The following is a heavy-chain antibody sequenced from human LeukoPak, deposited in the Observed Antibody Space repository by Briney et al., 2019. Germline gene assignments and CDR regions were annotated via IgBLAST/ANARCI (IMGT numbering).Heavy chain of an antibody. CDR2: ISSSGSTI. J-gene: IGHJ4*02. D-gene: IGHD2-2*01. CDR3: ARGVECSSTSCPQRDFDY. V-gene: IGHV3-48*04. CDR1: GFTFSSYW. Sequence: PGGSLRLSCAASGFTFSSYWMSWVRQAPGKGLEWVSYISSSGSTIYYADSVKGRFTISRDNAKNSLYLQMNSLRAEDTAVYYCARGVECSSTSCPQRDFDYWGQGTLVTVSS.